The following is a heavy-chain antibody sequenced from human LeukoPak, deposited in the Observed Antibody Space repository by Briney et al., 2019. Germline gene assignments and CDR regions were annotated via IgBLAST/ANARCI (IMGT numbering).Heavy chain of an antibody. Sequence: GGSLRLSCAASGFTFSSYAMAWIRQAPGKGLEWVSSVSGSGGSRYYADSVQGRFTISRDNSQYTLYLQMNSLRAEDTAVYYCAKDIRGSDAFDIWGQGTMVTVSS. CDR3: AKDIRGSDAFDI. V-gene: IGHV3-23*01. CDR2: VSGSGGSR. D-gene: IGHD6-25*01. J-gene: IGHJ3*02. CDR1: GFTFSSYA.